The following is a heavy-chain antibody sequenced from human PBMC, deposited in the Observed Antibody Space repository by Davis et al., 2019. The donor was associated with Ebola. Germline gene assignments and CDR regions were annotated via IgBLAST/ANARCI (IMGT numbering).Heavy chain of an antibody. Sequence: PGGSLRLSCAASGFTFTGSAVHWVRLASGKGLEWLGRVRTKANNYATTSAASVNGRFPISRDHSKNMAYLQMNSLKTEDTAVCYCTRQSPSSTHIVYGIDVWGKGTTVTVSS. CDR1: GFTFTGSA. CDR2: VRTKANNYAT. D-gene: IGHD2-2*01. J-gene: IGHJ6*04. V-gene: IGHV3-73*01. CDR3: TRQSPSSTHIVYGIDV.